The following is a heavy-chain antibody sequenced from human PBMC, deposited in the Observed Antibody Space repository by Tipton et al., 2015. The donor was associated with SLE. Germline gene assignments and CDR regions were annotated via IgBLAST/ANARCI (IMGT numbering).Heavy chain of an antibody. D-gene: IGHD5-24*01. CDR2: IKGDGSSI. Sequence: SLRLSCAASGFTFSSYWIHWVRQAPGKGLVWVSRIKGDGSSIKYADSVKGRFTISTDKAKKTVYLQMNGLRAEDTAVYYCARDSDGYPDYWGQGTLVTVSS. CDR3: ARDSDGYPDY. J-gene: IGHJ4*02. CDR1: GFTFSSYW. V-gene: IGHV3-74*01.